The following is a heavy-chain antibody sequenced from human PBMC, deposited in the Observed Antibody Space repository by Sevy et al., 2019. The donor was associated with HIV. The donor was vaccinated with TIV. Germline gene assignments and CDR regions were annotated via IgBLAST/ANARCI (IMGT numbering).Heavy chain of an antibody. CDR3: TRTGSSFRY. D-gene: IGHD1-26*01. V-gene: IGHV3-73*01. CDR2: IRSKANSYAT. CDR1: GFTFSGSA. J-gene: IGHJ4*02. Sequence: GGSLRLSCAASGFTFSGSAMHWVRQASGKGLEWVGRIRSKANSYATAYAASVKGRSTIARDDSKKTAYLQMNSLKTEDTAVYYCTRTGSSFRYWGQGTLVTVSS.